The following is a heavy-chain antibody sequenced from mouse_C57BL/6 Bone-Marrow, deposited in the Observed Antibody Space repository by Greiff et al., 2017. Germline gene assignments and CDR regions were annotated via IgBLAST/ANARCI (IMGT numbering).Heavy chain of an antibody. CDR3: ARCSYYAMDY. V-gene: IGHV1-18*01. CDR2: INPNNGGT. Sequence: VQLQQSGAELMKPGASVKLSCKATGYTFTGYWIEWVKQSHGKSLEWIGDINPNNGGTIYNQKFKGKATLTVDKSSSTAYMELRSLTSEDTAVYYCARCSYYAMDYWGQGTSVTVSS. D-gene: IGHD1-1*01. CDR1: GYTFTGYW. J-gene: IGHJ4*01.